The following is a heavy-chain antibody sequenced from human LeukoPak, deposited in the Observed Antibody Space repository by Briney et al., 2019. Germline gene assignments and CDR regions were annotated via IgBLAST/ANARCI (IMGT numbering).Heavy chain of an antibody. CDR1: GLTFSNYW. CDR3: ARHQSYYDILTGYPSWGYYFDY. Sequence: GSLRLSCAASGLTFSNYWMDWVRQAPGKGLEWIGSIYYSGSTYYNPSLKSRVTISVDTSKNQFSLKLSSVTAADTAVYYCARHQSYYDILTGYPSWGYYFDYWGQGTLVTVSS. D-gene: IGHD3-9*01. V-gene: IGHV4-39*01. CDR2: IYYSGST. J-gene: IGHJ4*02.